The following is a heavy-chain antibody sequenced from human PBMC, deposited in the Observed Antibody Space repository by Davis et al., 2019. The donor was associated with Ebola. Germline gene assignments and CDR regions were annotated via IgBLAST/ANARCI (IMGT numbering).Heavy chain of an antibody. CDR1: GYSFATNW. Sequence: GESLKISCKGSGYSFATNWIGWVRQMPGKGLEWMGIIYPGDSNTRYSPSFQGQVTISADKSISTAYLQWSTLKASDTAMYYCARHPGTAVAGFGRVDYWGQGTLVTVSS. V-gene: IGHV5-51*01. CDR3: ARHPGTAVAGFGRVDY. J-gene: IGHJ4*02. D-gene: IGHD6-19*01. CDR2: IYPGDSNT.